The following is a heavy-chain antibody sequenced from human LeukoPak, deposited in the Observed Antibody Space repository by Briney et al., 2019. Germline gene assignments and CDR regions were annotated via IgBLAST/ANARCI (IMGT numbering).Heavy chain of an antibody. CDR1: GFTFSSYW. CDR3: ARGLTRSDY. J-gene: IGHJ4*02. V-gene: IGHV3-7*04. CDR2: IKEDGSQK. Sequence: PGGSLRLSCAASGFTFSSYWMSWVRQSPGKGLEWVANIKEDGSQKYYVDSVKGRFTISRDNAKNSLYLQMSSLRGEDTAVYYCARGLTRSDYWGQGTLVTVSS.